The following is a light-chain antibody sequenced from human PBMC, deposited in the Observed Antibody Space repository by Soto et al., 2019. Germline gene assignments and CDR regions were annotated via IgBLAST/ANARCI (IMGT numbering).Light chain of an antibody. Sequence: QSALTQPASVSGSPGQSITISCTGTSSDVGGYNYVSWYQQLPGKAPKLMIYEVSNRPSGVSNRFSGSKFGNTASLTISGLQAEDEADYYYSSYTTSSTRVFGGGTKLTVL. J-gene: IGLJ2*01. CDR1: SSDVGGYNY. V-gene: IGLV2-14*01. CDR3: SSYTTSSTRV. CDR2: EVS.